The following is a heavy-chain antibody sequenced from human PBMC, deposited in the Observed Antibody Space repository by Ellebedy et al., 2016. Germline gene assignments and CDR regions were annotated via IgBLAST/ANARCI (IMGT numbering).Heavy chain of an antibody. CDR1: GGSISGYY. CDR3: AREVFIAMASTWGAFDI. CDR2: INHSGST. J-gene: IGHJ3*02. Sequence: SETLSLTXTVSGGSISGYYWSWIRQPPGKGLEWIGEINHSGSTNYNPSLKSRVTISVDTSKNQFSLKLSSVTAADTAVYYCAREVFIAMASTWGAFDIWGQGTMVTVSS. V-gene: IGHV4-34*01. D-gene: IGHD6-19*01.